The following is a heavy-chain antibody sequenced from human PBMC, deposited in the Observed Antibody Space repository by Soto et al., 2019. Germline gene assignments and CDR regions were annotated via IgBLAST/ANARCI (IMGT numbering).Heavy chain of an antibody. V-gene: IGHV1-18*01. CDR1: GYTFTSYG. CDR2: ISAYNGNT. Sequence: ASVKVSCKASGYTFTSYGISWVRQAPGQGLEWMGWISAYNGNTNYAQKLQGRVTMTTDTSTSTAYMELNSLSAGDTAVYYCARELHGGSYGMDVWGQGTTVTVSS. J-gene: IGHJ6*02. CDR3: ARELHGGSYGMDV.